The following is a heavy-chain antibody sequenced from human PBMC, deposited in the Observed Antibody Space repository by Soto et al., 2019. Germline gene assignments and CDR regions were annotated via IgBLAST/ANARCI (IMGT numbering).Heavy chain of an antibody. CDR1: GGTFSSYA. CDR2: IIPIFGTA. Sequence: SVKVSCKASGGTFSSYAISWVLQSPLRWLDWMGGIIPIFGTANYAQKFQGRVTITADESTSTAYMELSSLRSEDTAVYYCARGGDGYNVTPLAPVDYWGQGTLVTVSS. J-gene: IGHJ4*02. V-gene: IGHV1-69*13. CDR3: ARGGDGYNVTPLAPVDY. D-gene: IGHD5-12*01.